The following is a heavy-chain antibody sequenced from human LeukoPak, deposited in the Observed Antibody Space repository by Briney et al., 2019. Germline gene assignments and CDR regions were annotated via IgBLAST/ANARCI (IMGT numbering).Heavy chain of an antibody. Sequence: ASVKVSCKASGYTFTSYYMHWVRQAPGQRLEWMGWINADNGYTKYSQKFQGRLTITRDTSASTAYMELSSLRSEDTAVYYCARDGLVVVPVAMEYRNWFDPWGQGTLVTVSS. CDR1: GYTFTSYY. V-gene: IGHV1-3*01. D-gene: IGHD2-2*01. J-gene: IGHJ5*02. CDR2: INADNGYT. CDR3: ARDGLVVVPVAMEYRNWFDP.